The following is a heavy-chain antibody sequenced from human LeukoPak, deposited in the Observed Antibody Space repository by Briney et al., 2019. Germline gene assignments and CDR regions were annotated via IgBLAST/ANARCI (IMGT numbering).Heavy chain of an antibody. D-gene: IGHD3-22*01. CDR2: IYYSGST. V-gene: IGHV4-59*01. CDR3: ARDGYYYDSSGYYDNAFDI. J-gene: IGHJ3*02. CDR1: GGSISSYY. Sequence: PSETLSLTCTVSGGSISSYYWSWIRQPPGKGLEWIGYIYYSGSTNYNPSLKSRVTISVDTSKNQFSLKLSSVTAADTAVYYCARDGYYYDSSGYYDNAFDIWGQGTMVTVSS.